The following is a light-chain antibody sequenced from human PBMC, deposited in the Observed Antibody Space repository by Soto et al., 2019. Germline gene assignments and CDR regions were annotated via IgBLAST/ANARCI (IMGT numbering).Light chain of an antibody. V-gene: IGKV3-20*01. CDR2: GAS. J-gene: IGKJ5*01. Sequence: EIVLTQSPCTLSLSPGLRSTLPCRASQSVSRRLAWYQHRPGQSPRLLISGASMRASGVPVRFSGSGYGTDFNLTISRLETEDFAVYYCQHYGETPITFGLGTRLEIK. CDR1: QSVSRR. CDR3: QHYGETPIT.